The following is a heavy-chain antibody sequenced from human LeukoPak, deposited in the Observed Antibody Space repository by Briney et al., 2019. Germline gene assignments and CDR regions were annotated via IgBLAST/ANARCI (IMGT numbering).Heavy chain of an antibody. CDR1: GGSITGTTYY. J-gene: IGHJ5*02. D-gene: IGHD2-21*02. Sequence: SETLSLTCTVSGGSITGTTYYWAWFRQPPGQGLEWIGSLYPSGSTYYSPSLKSRVSIFLDTSKSQLSLNVRSVTAADTSVYYCARSAGDWAVNWIDPWGQGTLVTVSS. V-gene: IGHV4-39*01. CDR2: LYPSGST. CDR3: ARSAGDWAVNWIDP.